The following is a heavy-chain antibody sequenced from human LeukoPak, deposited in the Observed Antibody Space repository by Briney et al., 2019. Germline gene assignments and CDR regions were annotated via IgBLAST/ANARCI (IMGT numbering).Heavy chain of an antibody. D-gene: IGHD5-24*01. CDR2: INPNSGGT. J-gene: IGHJ4*02. Sequence: ASVKVSCKASGYTFTGYYMHWVRQAPGQGLEWMGWINPNSGGTNYAQKFQGRVTTTRDTSISTAYMELSRLRSDDTAVYYCARARWLQLQPFDYWGQGTLVTVSS. V-gene: IGHV1-2*02. CDR1: GYTFTGYY. CDR3: ARARWLQLQPFDY.